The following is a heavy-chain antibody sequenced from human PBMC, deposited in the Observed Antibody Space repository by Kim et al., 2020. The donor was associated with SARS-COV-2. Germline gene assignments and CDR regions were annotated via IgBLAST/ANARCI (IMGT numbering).Heavy chain of an antibody. V-gene: IGHV1-3*01. CDR3: ARDYSGPYYYGMDV. CDR1: GYTFTNYA. J-gene: IGHJ6*02. CDR2: INAGTGNT. Sequence: ASVKVSCKASGYTFTNYAMHWVRQAPGQRLEWMGWINAGTGNTKYSQKFQGRVTITRDTSANTAYMELSSLKSEDTAVYYCARDYSGPYYYGMDVWGQGT. D-gene: IGHD3-10*01.